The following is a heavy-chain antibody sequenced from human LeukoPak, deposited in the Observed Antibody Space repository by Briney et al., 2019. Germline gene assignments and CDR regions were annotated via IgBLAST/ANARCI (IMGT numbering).Heavy chain of an antibody. D-gene: IGHD3-10*01. CDR1: EYTFTGYY. CDR3: ANTYALGNYYKGGFDP. J-gene: IGHJ5*02. Sequence: ASVKVSCKASEYTFTGYYMHWVRQAPGQGLEWMGWINPNSGSTIYAQEFQGRVTMTRDTSIRTVYMELSRLRSDDTAVYYCANTYALGNYYKGGFDPWGQGTLVTVSS. V-gene: IGHV1-2*02. CDR2: INPNSGST.